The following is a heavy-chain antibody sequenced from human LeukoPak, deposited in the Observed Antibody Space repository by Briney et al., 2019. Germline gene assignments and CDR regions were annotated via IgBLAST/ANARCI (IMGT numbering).Heavy chain of an antibody. J-gene: IGHJ5*02. CDR1: GGTFSSYA. V-gene: IGHV1-69*13. Sequence: ASVKVSCKASGGTFSSYAISWVRQAPGQGLEWMGGIIPIFGTANYAQKFQGRVTIPADESTSTAYMELSSLRSEDTAVYYCARTKYYDILTGPKIPSYNWFDPWGQGTLVTVSS. D-gene: IGHD3-9*01. CDR3: ARTKYYDILTGPKIPSYNWFDP. CDR2: IIPIFGTA.